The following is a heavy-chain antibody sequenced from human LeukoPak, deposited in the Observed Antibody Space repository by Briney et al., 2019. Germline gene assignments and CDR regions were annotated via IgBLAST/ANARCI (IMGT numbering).Heavy chain of an antibody. D-gene: IGHD6-13*01. Sequence: ASVKVSCKASGYTFTSYYMHWVRQAPGQGLEWMGIINPSGGSTSYAQKFQGRVTITADESTSTAYMELSSLRSEDTAVYYCARETSFLGIAAAGTNWFDPWGQGTLVTVSP. J-gene: IGHJ5*02. V-gene: IGHV1-46*01. CDR1: GYTFTSYY. CDR3: ARETSFLGIAAAGTNWFDP. CDR2: INPSGGST.